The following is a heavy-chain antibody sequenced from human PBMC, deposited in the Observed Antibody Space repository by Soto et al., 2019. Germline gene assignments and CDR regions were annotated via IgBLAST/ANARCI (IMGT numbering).Heavy chain of an antibody. D-gene: IGHD1-7*01. Sequence: EVQLVDSGGGLVQPGGSLRLSCAASEFPFRSYWMHWVRQSPGKGRVWVSRISGDGGSTTYADSVRGRFTISRDNAKNTVYLQMDSLRAEDTAVYYCARSLPGTYGAFDLWGQGTMVTVSS. CDR3: ARSLPGTYGAFDL. V-gene: IGHV3-74*01. CDR1: EFPFRSYW. J-gene: IGHJ3*01. CDR2: ISGDGGST.